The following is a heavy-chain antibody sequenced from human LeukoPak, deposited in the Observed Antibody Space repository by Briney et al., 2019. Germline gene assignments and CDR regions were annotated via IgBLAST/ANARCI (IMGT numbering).Heavy chain of an antibody. D-gene: IGHD3-10*01. V-gene: IGHV4-59*08. CDR3: ARHIVPLGFGELSNGMDV. Sequence: SEALSLTCTVSGGSISSYYWSWIRQPPGKGLEWIGYIYYSGSTNYNPSLKSRVTISVDTSKNQFSLKLSSVTAADTAVYYCARHIVPLGFGELSNGMDVWGQGTTVTVSS. CDR2: IYYSGST. J-gene: IGHJ6*02. CDR1: GGSISSYY.